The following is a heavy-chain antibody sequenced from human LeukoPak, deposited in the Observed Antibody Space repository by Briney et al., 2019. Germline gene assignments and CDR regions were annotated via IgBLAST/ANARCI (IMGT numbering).Heavy chain of an antibody. CDR1: GFTFSNAW. J-gene: IGHJ4*02. D-gene: IGHD3-10*01. V-gene: IGHV3-15*01. CDR3: TTGTMVRGEDY. Sequence: PGGSLRLSCAASGFTFSNAWMSWVRQAPGKGLEWVGRIKSKTDSGTTDYAAPVKGRFTISRDDSKNTLYLQMNSLKTEDTAVYYCTTGTMVRGEDYWGQGTLVTVSS. CDR2: IKSKTDSGTT.